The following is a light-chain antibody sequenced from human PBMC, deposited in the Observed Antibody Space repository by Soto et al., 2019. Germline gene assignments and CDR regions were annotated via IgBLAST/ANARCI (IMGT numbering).Light chain of an antibody. CDR3: QQYNNWPGT. V-gene: IGKV3-15*01. J-gene: IGKJ5*01. CDR1: QLFISN. Sequence: EIVMMQSPATLCVSPGESVTLSCTASQLFISNLAWYHHKPGQAPSLLIYGVSTRDTGVPDRFSGGASEKAFTLTISSMQPEDFAAYYCQQYNNWPGTFGKGTRLEIK. CDR2: GVS.